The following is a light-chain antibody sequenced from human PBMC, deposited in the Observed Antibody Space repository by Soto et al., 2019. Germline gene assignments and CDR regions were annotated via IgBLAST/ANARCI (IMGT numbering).Light chain of an antibody. CDR3: QQYGTSPTT. CDR1: QSVGSNH. Sequence: EIVLLQSPDTLPLSPGERVTLSCRASQSVGSNHLAWYQQKPGQAPRPLMFGASIRATGIPDRFSGSGSGTDFTLTISRLEPEDFGVYYCQQYGTSPTTFGQGTRLDIK. CDR2: GAS. J-gene: IGKJ5*01. V-gene: IGKV3-20*01.